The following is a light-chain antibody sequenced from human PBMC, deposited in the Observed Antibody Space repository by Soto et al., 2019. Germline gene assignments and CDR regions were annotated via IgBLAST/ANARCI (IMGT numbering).Light chain of an antibody. CDR2: WAS. Sequence: DIVMTQSPDSLAVSLGERATINCKSSQSVLYSSINKNYLAWYQQKPGQPPRLLIYWASGRDSGVPDRFSGSGSGTDFTLTISSLQAEDVAVYYCQQYFSAPFTFGPGTKVDIK. V-gene: IGKV4-1*01. J-gene: IGKJ3*01. CDR3: QQYFSAPFT. CDR1: QSVLYSSINKNY.